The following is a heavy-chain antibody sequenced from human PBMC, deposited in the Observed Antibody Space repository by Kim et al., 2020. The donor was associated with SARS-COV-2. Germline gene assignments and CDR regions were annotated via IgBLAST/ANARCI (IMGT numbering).Heavy chain of an antibody. J-gene: IGHJ6*02. V-gene: IGHV3-23*01. CDR1: GFTFSSYA. CDR2: ISGSGGST. D-gene: IGHD3-10*01. Sequence: GGSLRLSCAASGFTFSSYAMSWVRQAPGKGLEWVSAISGSGGSTYYADSVKGRFTISRDNSKNTLYLQMNSLRAEDTAVYYCAKVDHITMVRGALSDVWGQGTTVTVSS. CDR3: AKVDHITMVRGALSDV.